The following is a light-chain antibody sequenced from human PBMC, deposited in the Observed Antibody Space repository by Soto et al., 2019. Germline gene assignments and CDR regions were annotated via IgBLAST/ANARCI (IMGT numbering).Light chain of an antibody. J-gene: IGKJ1*01. Sequence: DIVMTQSPDSLAVSLGERATINCKSSQSVLYSPNNKNYLAWYQQKPGQPPKLLIYWASTRESGVPDRFSGSGSGTDFTLTISSLQAEDVAVYYCQQYDGTPQTFGQGTKVEIK. V-gene: IGKV4-1*01. CDR2: WAS. CDR1: QSVLYSPNNKNY. CDR3: QQYDGTPQT.